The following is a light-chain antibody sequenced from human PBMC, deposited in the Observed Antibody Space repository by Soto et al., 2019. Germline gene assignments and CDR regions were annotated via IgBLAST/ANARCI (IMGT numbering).Light chain of an antibody. CDR3: QQYNNWPGT. V-gene: IGKV3-15*01. J-gene: IGKJ1*01. CDR1: QSIGSN. Sequence: EIVMTQSPVTLSVSTGERATLSCRASQSIGSNLAWYQQKPGQAPRLLIYGASTRATGVPARFSGSGSGTEFTLTISSLQSEDFAVYYCQQYNNWPGTFGQGTKVEV. CDR2: GAS.